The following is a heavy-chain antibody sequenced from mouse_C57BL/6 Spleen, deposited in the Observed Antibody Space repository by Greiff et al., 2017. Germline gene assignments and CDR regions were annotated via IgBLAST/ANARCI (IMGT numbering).Heavy chain of an antibody. V-gene: IGHV1-82*01. D-gene: IGHD1-1*01. CDR2: IYPGDGDT. CDR1: GYAFSSSW. J-gene: IGHJ2*01. CDR3: ASSYYGSGYLDY. Sequence: VQLVESGPELVKPGASVKISCKASGYAFSSSWMNWVKQRPGKGLEWIGRIYPGDGDTNYNGKFKGKATLTADKSSSTAYMQLSSLTSEDSAVYFCASSYYGSGYLDYWGQGTTLTGSS.